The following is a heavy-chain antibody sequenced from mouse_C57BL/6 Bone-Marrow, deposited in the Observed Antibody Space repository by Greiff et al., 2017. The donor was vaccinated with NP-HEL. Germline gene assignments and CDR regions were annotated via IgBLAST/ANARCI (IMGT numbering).Heavy chain of an antibody. CDR2: ISNGGGST. Sequence: DVQLVESGGGLVQPGGSLKLSCAASGFTFSDYYMYWVRQTPEKRLEWVAYISNGGGSTYYPDTVKGRFTISRDNAKNTLYLQMSRLKSEDTAMYYCARHRDYYGSSDAMDYWGQGTSVTVSS. J-gene: IGHJ4*01. D-gene: IGHD1-1*01. CDR1: GFTFSDYY. V-gene: IGHV5-12*01. CDR3: ARHRDYYGSSDAMDY.